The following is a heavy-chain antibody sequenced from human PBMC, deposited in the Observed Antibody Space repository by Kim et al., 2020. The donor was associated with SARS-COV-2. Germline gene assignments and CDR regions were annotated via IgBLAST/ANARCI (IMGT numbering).Heavy chain of an antibody. V-gene: IGHV3-48*02. CDR3: ARGPGDYDILTGAAFDI. J-gene: IGHJ3*02. CDR2: ISSSSTI. D-gene: IGHD3-9*01. Sequence: GGGRRLACAASGFTFSSYSMNGVRQAPGKGLEWVSYISSSSTIYYADSVKGRFTISRDNAKNSLYLQMNSLRDEDTAVYYCARGPGDYDILTGAAFDIWG. CDR1: GFTFSSYS.